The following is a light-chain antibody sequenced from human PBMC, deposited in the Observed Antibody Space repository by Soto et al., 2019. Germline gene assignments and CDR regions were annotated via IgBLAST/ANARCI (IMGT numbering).Light chain of an antibody. J-gene: IGKJ3*01. CDR1: QGISSY. V-gene: IGKV1-8*01. CDR2: AAS. CDR3: LQYYSTSKA. Sequence: AIRMTQSPSSLSASTGDRVTITCRASQGISSYLAWYQQKPGKAPKLLICAASTLQSGVPSRFSGSGSGTDVTLTISCLQSEDFATYYCLQYYSTSKAFGPGTKVDIK.